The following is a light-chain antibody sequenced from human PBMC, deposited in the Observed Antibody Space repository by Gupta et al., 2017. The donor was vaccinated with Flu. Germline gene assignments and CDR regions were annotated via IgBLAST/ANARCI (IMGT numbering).Light chain of an antibody. Sequence: SSLSASVGDRVTITCRASQSISSYLNWYQQKPGKAPKLLIYAASSLQSGVPSRFSGSGYGTDFTLTISSLQPEDFATYYCQQSYSTPQYTFGQGTKLEIK. CDR3: QQSYSTPQYT. CDR2: AAS. J-gene: IGKJ2*01. CDR1: QSISSY. V-gene: IGKV1-39*01.